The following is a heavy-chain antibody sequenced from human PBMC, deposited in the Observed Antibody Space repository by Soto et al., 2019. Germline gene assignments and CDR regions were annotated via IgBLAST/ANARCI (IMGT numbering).Heavy chain of an antibody. D-gene: IGHD1-26*01. CDR3: ARRGSGSYYDS. V-gene: IGHV3-23*01. CDR1: GFTFSSYA. CDR2: ISGSGDST. Sequence: EVQLLESGGGLVQPGGSLRLSCAASGFTFSSYAMRWVRQAPGKGLEWVSAISGSGDSTYYADSVKGRFTISRDNSKNTLYLQMNSLRAEHTAVYDCARRGSGSYYDSWGQGTLVTVSS. J-gene: IGHJ4*02.